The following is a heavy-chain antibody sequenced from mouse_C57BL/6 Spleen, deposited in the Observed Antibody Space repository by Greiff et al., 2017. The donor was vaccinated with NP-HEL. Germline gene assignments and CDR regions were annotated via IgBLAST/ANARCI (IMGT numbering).Heavy chain of an antibody. CDR3: TRRAWGYYFDY. Sequence: VQLQQSGAELVRPGASVTLSCKASGYTFTDYEMHWVKQTPVHGLEWIGAIDPETGGTAYNQKFKGKAILTADKSSSTAYMELRSLTSEDSAVYYCTRRAWGYYFDYWGQGTTLTVSS. CDR1: GYTFTDYE. D-gene: IGHD4-1*01. CDR2: IDPETGGT. J-gene: IGHJ2*01. V-gene: IGHV1-15*01.